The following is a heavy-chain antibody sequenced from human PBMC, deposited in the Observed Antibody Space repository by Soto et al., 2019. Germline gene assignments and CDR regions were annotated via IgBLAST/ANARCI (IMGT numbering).Heavy chain of an antibody. CDR3: ARGAGPDIVVVPAASSRDYYYYMDV. D-gene: IGHD2-2*01. CDR2: INHSGST. J-gene: IGHJ6*03. Sequence: SETLSLTCAFSGYSISSSNWWIWIRQPPGKGLEWIGEINHSGSTNYNPSLKSRVTISVDTSKNQFSLKLSSVTAADTAVYYCARGAGPDIVVVPAASSRDYYYYMDVWGKGTTVTVSS. V-gene: IGHV4-4*02. CDR1: GYSISSSNW.